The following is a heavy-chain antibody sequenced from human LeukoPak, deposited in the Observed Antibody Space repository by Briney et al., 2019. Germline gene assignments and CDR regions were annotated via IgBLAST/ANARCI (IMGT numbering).Heavy chain of an antibody. V-gene: IGHV4-59*01. CDR2: IYYSGST. Sequence: SQTLSLTCTVSGGSISSYYWSWIRQPPGKGLEWIGYIYYSGSTNYNPSLKSRVTISVDTSKNQFSLKLSSVTAADTAVYYCARSALLWFGELLPGDYWGQGTLVTVSS. D-gene: IGHD3-10*01. CDR1: GGSISSYY. CDR3: ARSALLWFGELLPGDY. J-gene: IGHJ4*02.